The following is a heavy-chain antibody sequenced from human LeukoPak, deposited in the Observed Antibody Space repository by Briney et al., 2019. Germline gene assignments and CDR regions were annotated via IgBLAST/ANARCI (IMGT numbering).Heavy chain of an antibody. Sequence: SVKVSCKASGYIFINYGISWVRQAPGQGLEWMGGIIPIFGTANYAQKFQGRVTITADESTSTAYMELSSLRSEDTAVYYCARGGYCSSTSCYLLYWGQGTLVTVSS. CDR2: IIPIFGTA. CDR1: GYIFINYG. J-gene: IGHJ4*02. D-gene: IGHD2-2*01. V-gene: IGHV1-69*13. CDR3: ARGGYCSSTSCYLLY.